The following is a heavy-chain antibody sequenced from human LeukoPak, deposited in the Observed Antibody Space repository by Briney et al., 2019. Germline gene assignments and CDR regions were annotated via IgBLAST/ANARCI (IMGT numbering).Heavy chain of an antibody. V-gene: IGHV3-23*01. CDR1: GFTFSSYG. J-gene: IGHJ3*02. CDR2: ISGSGGST. CDR3: AKFVKRGGSGSYDAFDI. D-gene: IGHD3-10*01. Sequence: GGSLRLSCAASGFTFSSYGMSWVRQAPGKGLEWVSAISGSGGSTYYADSVKGRFTISRDNSKNTLYLQMNSLRAEDTAVYYCAKFVKRGGSGSYDAFDIWGQGTMVTVSS.